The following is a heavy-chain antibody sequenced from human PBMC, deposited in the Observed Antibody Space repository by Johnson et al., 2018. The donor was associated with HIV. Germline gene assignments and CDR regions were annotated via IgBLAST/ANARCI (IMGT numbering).Heavy chain of an antibody. CDR3: ASLHAFDI. CDR2: ISNCGSTL. V-gene: IGHV3-11*04. Sequence: QVQLVEPGGGLVTPGGSLRLSCAASGFIFSDYYMSWIRQAPGKGLERVSYISNCGSTLYYADSVKGRFTIPRDNAKKSLYLQMNSLRAEDTAVYYCASLHAFDIWGQGTMVTVSS. J-gene: IGHJ3*02. CDR1: GFIFSDYY.